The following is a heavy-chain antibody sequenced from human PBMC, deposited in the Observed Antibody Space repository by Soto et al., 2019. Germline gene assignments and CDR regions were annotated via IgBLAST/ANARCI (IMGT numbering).Heavy chain of an antibody. D-gene: IGHD3-9*01. CDR3: ARSGVNYDILTGLVNFDY. J-gene: IGHJ4*02. Sequence: SETLSLSCSVSGGSISISSYYWRWIRQPAGKGLEWIGSIYYSGSTYYNPSLKSRVTISVDTSKNQFSLKLSSVTAADTAVYYCARSGVNYDILTGLVNFDYWGQGTLVTVSS. CDR1: GGSISISSYY. CDR2: IYYSGST. V-gene: IGHV4-39*01.